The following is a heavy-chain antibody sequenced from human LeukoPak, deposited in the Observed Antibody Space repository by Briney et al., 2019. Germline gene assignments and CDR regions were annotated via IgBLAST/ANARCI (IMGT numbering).Heavy chain of an antibody. J-gene: IGHJ4*02. CDR1: GFTFSSYG. V-gene: IGHV3-30*18. CDR2: ISYDGSNK. Sequence: GGPLRLSCAASGFTFSSYGMHWVRQAPGKGLEGVAVISYDGSNKYYADSVKGRFTISRDNSKNTLYLQMNSLRAEDTAVYYCAKENISSPFYFDYWGQGTLVTVSS. D-gene: IGHD2/OR15-2a*01. CDR3: AKENISSPFYFDY.